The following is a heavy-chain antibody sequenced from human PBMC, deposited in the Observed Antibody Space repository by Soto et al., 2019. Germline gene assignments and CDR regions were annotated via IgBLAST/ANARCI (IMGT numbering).Heavy chain of an antibody. J-gene: IGHJ4*02. CDR2: ISGSGGST. CDR3: AKLPEYYYDSSGYNDY. V-gene: IGHV3-23*01. D-gene: IGHD3-22*01. CDR1: EFTFSNYA. Sequence: GGSLRLSCAASEFTFSNYAMSWVRQAPGKGLEWVSAISGSGGSTYYADSVKGRFTISRDNSKNTLYLQMNSLRAEDTAVYYCAKLPEYYYDSSGYNDYWGQGTLVTVS.